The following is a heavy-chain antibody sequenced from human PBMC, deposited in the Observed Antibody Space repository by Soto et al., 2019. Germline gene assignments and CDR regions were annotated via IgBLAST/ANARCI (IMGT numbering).Heavy chain of an antibody. V-gene: IGHV5-51*01. Sequence: ESLKISGKGSGYSLTTYWIGWVGRIPGKGLGWMGIIYPGDSDTRYSPSFQGQVTISADKSISTAYLQWSSLKASDTAMYYCATGGYCSSTSCYNFFDYWGQGTLVTVSS. J-gene: IGHJ4*02. CDR2: IYPGDSDT. CDR1: GYSLTTYW. D-gene: IGHD2-2*02. CDR3: ATGGYCSSTSCYNFFDY.